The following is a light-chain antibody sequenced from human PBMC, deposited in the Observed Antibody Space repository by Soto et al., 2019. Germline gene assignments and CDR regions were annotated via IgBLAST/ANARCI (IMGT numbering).Light chain of an antibody. V-gene: IGKV1-5*03. CDR3: QQFNTYPRT. J-gene: IGKJ3*01. CDR2: KAS. Sequence: IQMTQSPSTLSASVGDRVSITCRASQTIFSWLAWYQQKPGKAPKLVIYKASSLESGVPSRYSGSGSGTEFTLTISGLQPDDFATYYCQQFNTYPRTFGPGTKVDIK. CDR1: QTIFSW.